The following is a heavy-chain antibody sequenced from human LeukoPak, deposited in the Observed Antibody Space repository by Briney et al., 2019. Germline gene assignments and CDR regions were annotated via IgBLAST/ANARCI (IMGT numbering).Heavy chain of an antibody. J-gene: IGHJ2*01. V-gene: IGHV5-51*01. Sequence: PGESLKISCKGSGYSFTSYWIGWVRQMPGKGLEWMGIIYPGDSDTRYSPSFQGQVTISADKSISTAYLQWSSLKASDTAVYYCARLVTTRYYYWYFDLWGRGTLVTVSS. CDR1: GYSFTSYW. D-gene: IGHD4-17*01. CDR2: IYPGDSDT. CDR3: ARLVTTRYYYWYFDL.